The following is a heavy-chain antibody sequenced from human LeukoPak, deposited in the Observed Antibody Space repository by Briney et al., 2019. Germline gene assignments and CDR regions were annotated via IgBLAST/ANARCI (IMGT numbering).Heavy chain of an antibody. Sequence: SETLSLTCTVSGGSISSSSYYWGWIRQPPGKGLEWIGSIYYSGSTYYNPSLKSRVTISVDTSKNQFSLKLSSVTAADTAVYYCARELTIFGVVRGSFDAFDIWGQGTMVTVSS. V-gene: IGHV4-39*02. CDR3: ARELTIFGVVRGSFDAFDI. D-gene: IGHD3-3*01. CDR1: GGSISSSSYY. J-gene: IGHJ3*02. CDR2: IYYSGST.